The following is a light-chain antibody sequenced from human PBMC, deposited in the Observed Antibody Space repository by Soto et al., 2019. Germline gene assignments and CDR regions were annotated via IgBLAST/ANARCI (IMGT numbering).Light chain of an antibody. CDR1: QTISNW. CDR3: QQYDSYPYT. J-gene: IGKJ2*01. V-gene: IGKV1-5*03. Sequence: DIQMTQSPSTLSASVGHRVTITCRASQTISNWLAWYQQKPGKAPNLLIYKVSTLQSGVPSRFSGGVSRTEFTLTITSLQPDDFATYDCQQYDSYPYTFGPGTKLDIK. CDR2: KVS.